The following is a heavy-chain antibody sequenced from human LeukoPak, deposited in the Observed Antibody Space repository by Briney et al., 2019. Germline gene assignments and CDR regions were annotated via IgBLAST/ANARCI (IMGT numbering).Heavy chain of an antibody. Sequence: GASVKVSCKASGYTFTNYGVSWARQAPGQGLEWMGWISAYNGNINYAQKFQGRVTMTTSTSTAYMELRSLRSDDTAVYYCARVGYCSGGSCPRTYYYYSYMDVWGKGTTVTVSS. D-gene: IGHD2-15*01. CDR3: ARVGYCSGGSCPRTYYYYSYMDV. V-gene: IGHV1-18*01. CDR2: ISAYNGNI. J-gene: IGHJ6*03. CDR1: GYTFTNYG.